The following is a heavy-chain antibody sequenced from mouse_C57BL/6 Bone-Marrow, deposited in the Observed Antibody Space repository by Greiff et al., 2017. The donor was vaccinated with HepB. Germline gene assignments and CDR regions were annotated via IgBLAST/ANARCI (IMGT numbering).Heavy chain of an antibody. CDR3: ALITTVVARDYFDY. J-gene: IGHJ2*01. Sequence: EVQVVESGGGLVKPGGSLKLSCAASGFTFSDYGMHWVRQAPEKGLEWVAYISSGSSTIYYADTVKGRFTISRDNAKNTLFLQMTSLRSEDTAMYYCALITTVVARDYFDYWGQGTTLTVSS. D-gene: IGHD1-1*01. V-gene: IGHV5-17*01. CDR1: GFTFSDYG. CDR2: ISSGSSTI.